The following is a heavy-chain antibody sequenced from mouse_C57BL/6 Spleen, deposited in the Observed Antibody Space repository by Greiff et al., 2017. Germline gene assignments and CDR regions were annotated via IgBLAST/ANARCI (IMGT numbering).Heavy chain of an antibody. CDR2: ILPGSGST. CDR1: GYTFTGYW. J-gene: IGHJ2*01. CDR3: ARGVGIYYDYDPYYFDY. D-gene: IGHD2-4*01. Sequence: QVHVKQSGAELMKPGASVKLSCKATGYTFTGYWIEWVKQRPGHGLEWIGEILPGSGSTNYNEKFKGKATFTADTSSNTAYMQLSSLTTEDSAIYYCARGVGIYYDYDPYYFDYWGQGTTLTVSS. V-gene: IGHV1-9*01.